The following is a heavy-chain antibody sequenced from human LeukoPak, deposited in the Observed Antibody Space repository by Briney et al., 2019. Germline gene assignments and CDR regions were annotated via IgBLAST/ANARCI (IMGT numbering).Heavy chain of an antibody. CDR2: IYYSGNT. D-gene: IGHD6-19*01. J-gene: IGHJ5*02. CDR1: GASISSYY. CDR3: ARPVAGTTGWFAP. Sequence: SETLSLTCIVSGASISSYYWSWIRQPPGKGLECIGYIYYSGNTNYNPSLKSRATISVDTSKNQFSLKLSSVTAAHTAVYYCARPVAGTTGWFAPWGQGTLVTVSS. V-gene: IGHV4-59*01.